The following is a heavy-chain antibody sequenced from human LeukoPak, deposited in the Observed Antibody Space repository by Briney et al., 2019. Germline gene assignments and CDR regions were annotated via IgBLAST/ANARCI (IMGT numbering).Heavy chain of an antibody. CDR3: AAIVATGDYYYYGMDV. J-gene: IGHJ6*02. D-gene: IGHD5-12*01. CDR1: GGSISSYY. V-gene: IGHV4-59*01. CDR2: IYHSGST. Sequence: SETLSLTCTVSGGSISSYYWSWIRQPPGKGLEWIGYIYHSGSTNYNPSLKSRVTISVDTSKNQFSLKLSSVTAADTAVYYCAAIVATGDYYYYGMDVWGQGTTVTVSS.